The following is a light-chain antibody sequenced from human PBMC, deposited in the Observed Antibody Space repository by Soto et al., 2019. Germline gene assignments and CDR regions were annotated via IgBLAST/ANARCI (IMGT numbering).Light chain of an antibody. Sequence: EIVMTQSPDTLSVSPGERVTLSCRASQSVSTNLAWYQQKPGQAPRLLISGASTRATGIPARFSGSGSETEFTLTISSLESEDFGAYYCQQYHKWPPITFGQGTRLEIK. CDR3: QQYHKWPPIT. CDR1: QSVSTN. CDR2: GAS. J-gene: IGKJ5*01. V-gene: IGKV3-15*01.